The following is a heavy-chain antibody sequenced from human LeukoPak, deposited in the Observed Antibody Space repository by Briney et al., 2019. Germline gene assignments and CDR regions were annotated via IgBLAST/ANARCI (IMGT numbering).Heavy chain of an antibody. J-gene: IGHJ5*02. CDR2: ISGSGEST. D-gene: IGHD3-10*01. CDR3: ARAVTYFYGSVTYDWFDP. Sequence: GGSLRLSCAASGFTFNNYAMSWVRQAPGKGLEWVSAISGSGESTYHAGFLEGRFTISRDNAKNTVYLQMNSLRAEDTAIYYCARAVTYFYGSVTYDWFDPWGQGTLVTVSS. CDR1: GFTFNNYA. V-gene: IGHV3-23*01.